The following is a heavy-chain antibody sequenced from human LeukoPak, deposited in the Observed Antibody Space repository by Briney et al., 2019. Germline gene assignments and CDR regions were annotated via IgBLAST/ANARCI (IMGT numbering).Heavy chain of an antibody. Sequence: GGSLRLSCAASGFTFSNYAMSWVRQAPGKGLEWVSAISGSGGSTYYADSVKGRFTISRDNSKNTLYLQMDSLRAEDTALYYCAKNTNTDWFDPWGQGTPLTVSS. J-gene: IGHJ5*02. CDR1: GFTFSNYA. V-gene: IGHV3-23*01. D-gene: IGHD2-2*02. CDR2: ISGSGGST. CDR3: AKNTNTDWFDP.